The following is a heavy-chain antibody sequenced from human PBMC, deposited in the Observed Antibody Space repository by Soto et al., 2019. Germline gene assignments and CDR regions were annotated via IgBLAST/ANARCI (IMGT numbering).Heavy chain of an antibody. Sequence: QITLKESGPTLVKPTQTLTLTCTFSGFALTTRGVGVGWIRQPPGKALECLALISWDDDKRYSPSLQSRLSSPQDTVQSQVVLTMTNVDPLDTATYACAHISNYYHYDWFDPWGQGTLVSVSS. CDR2: ISWDDDK. V-gene: IGHV2-5*02. J-gene: IGHJ5*02. CDR3: AHISNYYHYDWFDP. D-gene: IGHD3-16*01. CDR1: GFALTTRGVG.